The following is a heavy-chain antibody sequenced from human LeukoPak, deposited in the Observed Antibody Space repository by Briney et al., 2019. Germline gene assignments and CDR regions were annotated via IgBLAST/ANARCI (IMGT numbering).Heavy chain of an antibody. Sequence: ASVKVSCKASGYTFTSYGISWVRQAPGQGLEWMGWISAYNGNTNYAQKLQGRVTMTTDTSTSTAYMELRSLRSDDTAVYYCARDLASTVTPAGWFDPWGQGTLVTVSS. CDR3: ARDLASTVTPAGWFDP. D-gene: IGHD4-17*01. V-gene: IGHV1-18*01. CDR1: GYTFTSYG. J-gene: IGHJ5*02. CDR2: ISAYNGNT.